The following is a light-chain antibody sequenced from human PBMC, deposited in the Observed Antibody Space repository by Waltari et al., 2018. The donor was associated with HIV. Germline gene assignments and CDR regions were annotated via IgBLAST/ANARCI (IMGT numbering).Light chain of an antibody. CDR1: QSVSSN. Sequence: TQSPATLSVSPGERATLSCRASQSVSSNLAWYQQKPGQAPRLLIYGASTRATGIPARFGGSGSGTEFTLTISSLQSEDFAVYYCQQFNNWPYTFGQGTKLEIK. CDR2: GAS. J-gene: IGKJ2*01. V-gene: IGKV3-15*01. CDR3: QQFNNWPYT.